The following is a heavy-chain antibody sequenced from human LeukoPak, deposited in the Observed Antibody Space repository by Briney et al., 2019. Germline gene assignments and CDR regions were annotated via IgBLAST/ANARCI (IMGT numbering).Heavy chain of an antibody. J-gene: IGHJ4*02. Sequence: GGSLRLSCEASGFPFSDYYMTWVRQAPGKGLEWVSAISGSGGSTYYADSVKGRFTISRDNSKNTLYLQMNSLRAEDTAVYYCAKAPYCGGDCYSYFDYWGQGTLVTVSS. CDR1: GFPFSDYY. D-gene: IGHD2-21*02. V-gene: IGHV3-23*01. CDR2: ISGSGGST. CDR3: AKAPYCGGDCYSYFDY.